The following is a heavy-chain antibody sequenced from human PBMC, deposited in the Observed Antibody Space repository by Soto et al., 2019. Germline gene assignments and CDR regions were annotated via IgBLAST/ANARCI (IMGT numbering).Heavy chain of an antibody. Sequence: GGSLRLSCAASGFTVSSNYMSWVRQAPGKGLEWVSVIYSGGSTYYADSVKGRFTISRDNSKNTLYLQMNSLRAEDTAVYYCAREVGYCSSTRCAKWDYWGQGTLVTVSS. D-gene: IGHD2-2*01. CDR2: IYSGGST. V-gene: IGHV3-53*01. CDR1: GFTVSSNY. CDR3: AREVGYCSSTRCAKWDY. J-gene: IGHJ4*02.